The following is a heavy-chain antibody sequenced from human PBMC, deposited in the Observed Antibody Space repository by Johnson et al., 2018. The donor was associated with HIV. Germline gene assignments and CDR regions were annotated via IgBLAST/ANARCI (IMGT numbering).Heavy chain of an antibody. CDR1: GFTFNNAW. D-gene: IGHD2-2*02. CDR2: IKRKTDGGTT. CDR3: TTAGYTFSDAFDI. V-gene: IGHV3-15*01. Sequence: VQLVESGGGLVKPGGSLRLSCAASGFTFNNAWMSWVRQAPGKGLEWVGRIKRKTDGGTTDYAAPVKGRFIISRDDSNNMLYLEMNSLKTEDTATYYCTTAGYTFSDAFDIWGHGLMVTVSS. J-gene: IGHJ3*02.